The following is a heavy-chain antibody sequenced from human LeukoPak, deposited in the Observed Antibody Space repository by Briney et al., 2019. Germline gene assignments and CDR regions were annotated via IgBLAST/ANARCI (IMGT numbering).Heavy chain of an antibody. V-gene: IGHV3-23*01. J-gene: IGHJ4*02. CDR2: ISNSVGTT. CDR3: ARIYPRLAAAGN. D-gene: IGHD6-13*01. CDR1: GFTFSNYA. Sequence: PGRSLRLSCAASGFTFSNYAMSWVRQAPGKGLEWVSTISNSVGTTYYADSVEGRFTISRDNSKNTLYLQMNSLRADDTAVYYCARIYPRLAAAGNWGQGTLVTVSS.